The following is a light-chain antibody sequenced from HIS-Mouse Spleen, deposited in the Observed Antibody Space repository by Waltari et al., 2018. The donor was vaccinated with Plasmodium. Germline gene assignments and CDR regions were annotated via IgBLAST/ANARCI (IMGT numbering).Light chain of an antibody. Sequence: SYELTQPPSVSVSPGQTARITCSGDALPKKYAYWYQQKSGHAPVLVIYEDSKRPSGIPERVSGSSSGTMATLTISGAQVEDEADYYCYSTDSSGKHRVFGGGTKLTVL. V-gene: IGLV3-10*01. CDR3: YSTDSSGKHRV. CDR1: ALPKKY. J-gene: IGLJ3*02. CDR2: EDS.